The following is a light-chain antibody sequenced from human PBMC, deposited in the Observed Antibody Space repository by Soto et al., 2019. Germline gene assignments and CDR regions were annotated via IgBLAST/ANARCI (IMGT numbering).Light chain of an antibody. Sequence: DIQMTQSPSSLSASVGDRVAITCRASQAINNYLAWYQRKPGKFPKLLIYAASTLHPGVPSRFSGSGSGTDFTLTISSLQPEDVATYYCQKYNSAPLTFGPGTRLEIK. V-gene: IGKV1-27*01. CDR1: QAINNY. CDR2: AAS. CDR3: QKYNSAPLT. J-gene: IGKJ5*01.